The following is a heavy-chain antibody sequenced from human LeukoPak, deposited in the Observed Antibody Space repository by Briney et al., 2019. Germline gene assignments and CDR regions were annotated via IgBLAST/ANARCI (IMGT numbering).Heavy chain of an antibody. J-gene: IGHJ4*02. Sequence: PGGSLRLSCAASGFTFSSYGMRWVRQAPGKGLGWVAVISYDGSNKYYADSVKGRFTISRDNSKNALYLQMNSLRAEDTAVYYCAKGNDGTMVRGVLYALDYWGQGTLVTVSS. CDR2: ISYDGSNK. CDR3: AKGNDGTMVRGVLYALDY. D-gene: IGHD3-10*01. CDR1: GFTFSSYG. V-gene: IGHV3-30*18.